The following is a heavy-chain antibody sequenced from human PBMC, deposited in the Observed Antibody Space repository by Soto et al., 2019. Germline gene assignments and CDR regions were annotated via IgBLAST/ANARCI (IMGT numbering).Heavy chain of an antibody. V-gene: IGHV3-33*01. CDR3: ARDMLSSSSKAYYYYYGMDV. CDR1: GFTFSSYG. CDR2: IWYDGSNK. Sequence: PGGSLRLSCAASGFTFSSYGMHWVRQAPGKGLEWVAVIWYDGSNKYYADSVKGRFTISRDNSKNTLYLQMNSLRAEDTAVYYCARDMLSSSSKAYYYYYGMDVWGPGTTVTVS. D-gene: IGHD6-6*01. J-gene: IGHJ6*02.